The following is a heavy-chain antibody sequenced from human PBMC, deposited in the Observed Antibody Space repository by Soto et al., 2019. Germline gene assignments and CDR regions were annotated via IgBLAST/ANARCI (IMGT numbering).Heavy chain of an antibody. CDR3: AVRPPAYAY. CDR1: GYTFTSYG. Sequence: GSVKVSCKTSGYTFTSYGISWVRLASGPGLEWMGWSTTAKGKTTYAQKFQGRATMTTDPSTSTAYMELRSERSDDMAVFDFAVRPPAYAYSSQRARDTDSS. J-gene: IGHJ4*02. D-gene: IGHD2-21*01. V-gene: IGHV1-18*03. CDR2: STTAKGKT.